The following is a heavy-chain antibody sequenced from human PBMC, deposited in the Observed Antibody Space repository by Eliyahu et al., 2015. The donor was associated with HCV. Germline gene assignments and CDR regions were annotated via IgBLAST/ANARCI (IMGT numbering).Heavy chain of an antibody. D-gene: IGHD2-15*01. CDR3: ARDLGDIVVVVAATGYYGMDV. V-gene: IGHV3-30*03. CDR2: ISYDGSNK. J-gene: IGHJ6*02. CDR1: GFPFXXYG. Sequence: QVQLVESGGGVVQPGRSLRLSCXASGFPFXXYGXXXXRQAPGKGLEWVAVISYDGSNKYYADSVKGRFTISRDNSKNTLYLQMNSLRAEDTAVYYCARDLGDIVVVVAATGYYGMDVWGQGTTVTVSS.